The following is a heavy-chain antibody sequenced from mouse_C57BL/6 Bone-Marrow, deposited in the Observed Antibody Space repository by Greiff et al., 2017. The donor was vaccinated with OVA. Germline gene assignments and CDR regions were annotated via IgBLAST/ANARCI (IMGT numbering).Heavy chain of an antibody. CDR3: AADLAWFAY. J-gene: IGHJ3*01. CDR2: IHPNSGST. V-gene: IGHV1-64*01. CDR1: GYTFTSYW. Sequence: QVQLQQPGAELVKPGASVKLSCKASGYTFTSYWMHWVKQRPGQGLEWIGMIHPNSGSTNYNEKFKSKATLTVDKSSSTAYIQLSSLTSEDSAVYYCAADLAWFAYWCQGTLVTVSA.